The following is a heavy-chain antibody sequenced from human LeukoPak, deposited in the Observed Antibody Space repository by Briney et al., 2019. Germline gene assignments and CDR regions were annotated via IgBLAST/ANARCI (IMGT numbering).Heavy chain of an antibody. J-gene: IGHJ5*02. Sequence: SETLSLTCAVYGGSLSGYYWSWIRQPPGKGLEWIGEIKYSGNTNYNPSLKSRVTMSVDMSKNQISLKLNSVAAADTAVYYCARDPRTTTSRNWFDPWGQGTLVTVSA. CDR1: GGSLSGYY. CDR2: IKYSGNT. D-gene: IGHD1/OR15-1a*01. V-gene: IGHV4-34*01. CDR3: ARDPRTTTSRNWFDP.